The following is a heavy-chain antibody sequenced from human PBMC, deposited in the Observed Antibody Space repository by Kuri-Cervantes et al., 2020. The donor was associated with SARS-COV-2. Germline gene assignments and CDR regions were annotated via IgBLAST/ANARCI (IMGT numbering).Heavy chain of an antibody. D-gene: IGHD6-6*01. V-gene: IGHV3-33*08. CDR3: ARDYIAARPGLDY. Sequence: GESLKISCAASGFTFSSYAMSWVRQAPGKGLEWVAVIWYDGSNKYYADSVKGRFTISRDNSKNTLYLQMNSLRAEDTAVYYCARDYIAARPGLDYWGQGTLVTVSS. J-gene: IGHJ4*02. CDR1: GFTFSSYA. CDR2: IWYDGSNK.